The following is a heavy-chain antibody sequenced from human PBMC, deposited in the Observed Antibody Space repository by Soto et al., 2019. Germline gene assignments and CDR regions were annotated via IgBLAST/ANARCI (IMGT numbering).Heavy chain of an antibody. D-gene: IGHD3-9*01. CDR2: VYYSGST. J-gene: IGHJ4*02. CDR3: GRLEGLATISYYFDY. CDR1: GGSVSSSSYY. Sequence: QLQLQESGPGLVKPSETLSLTCTVSGGSVSSSSYYWGWVRQPPGKGLEWIGSVYYSGSTYYNPSLQSRVTITVDKTKNQFTLKLVSFAAADTGVLYCGRLEGLATISYYFDYWGQGALVTVSS. V-gene: IGHV4-39*01.